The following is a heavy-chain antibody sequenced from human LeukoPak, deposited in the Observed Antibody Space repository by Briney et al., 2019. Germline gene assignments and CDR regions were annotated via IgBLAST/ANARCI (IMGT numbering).Heavy chain of an antibody. CDR3: ATDGTYGQGYFDF. CDR1: GFTVRSSY. D-gene: IGHD3-10*01. V-gene: IGHV3-53*01. Sequence: GGSLRLSCVASGFTVRSSYMSWVGQAPGRGLEWVSVVYSGGTTYYADSVRGRFTISRDTSKNTLFLQMSSLRAEDTALYYCATDGTYGQGYFDFWGLGTLVTVSS. J-gene: IGHJ4*02. CDR2: VYSGGTT.